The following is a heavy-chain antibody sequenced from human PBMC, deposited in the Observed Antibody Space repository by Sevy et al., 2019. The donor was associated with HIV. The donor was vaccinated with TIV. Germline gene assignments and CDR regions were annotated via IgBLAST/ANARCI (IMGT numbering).Heavy chain of an antibody. CDR3: ARGKVLTDY. CDR1: GDSISDYY. J-gene: IGHJ4*02. V-gene: IGHV4-59*01. Sequence: SETLSLTCNVSGDSISDYYWSWIRQSPWKGLEWVGYISHSGSTNHNPSLKRRVTLSADTSKNQISLKLTFVTAADTAVDYCARGKVLTDYWGQGTLVTVSS. CDR2: ISHSGST.